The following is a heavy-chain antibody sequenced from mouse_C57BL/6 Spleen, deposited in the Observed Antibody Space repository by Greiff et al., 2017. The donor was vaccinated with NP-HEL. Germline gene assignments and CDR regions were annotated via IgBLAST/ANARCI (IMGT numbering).Heavy chain of an antibody. CDR3: AREGDYDEGPYAMDY. V-gene: IGHV5-16*01. Sequence: DVQLVESEGGLVQPGSSMKLSCTASGFTFSDYYMAWVRQVPEKGLEWVANINYDGSSTYYLDSLKSRFIISRDNAKNILYLQMSSLKSEDTATYYCAREGDYDEGPYAMDYWGQGTSVTASS. CDR2: INYDGSST. J-gene: IGHJ4*01. CDR1: GFTFSDYY. D-gene: IGHD2-4*01.